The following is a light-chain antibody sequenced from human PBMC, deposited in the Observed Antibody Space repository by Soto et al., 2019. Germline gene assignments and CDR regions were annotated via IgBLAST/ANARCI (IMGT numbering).Light chain of an antibody. J-gene: IGKJ4*01. CDR2: GAS. CDR1: QSISNK. V-gene: IGKV3-15*01. CDR3: QQYENWPFT. Sequence: EIVMTQSPGTLSVSPGERATLSCRASQSISNKLAWHQQKPGQAPRLLVYGASTRASGISPRFTGSGSGTDFNLTIISLQSEDFAMYYCQQYENWPFTFGGGTRLGIK.